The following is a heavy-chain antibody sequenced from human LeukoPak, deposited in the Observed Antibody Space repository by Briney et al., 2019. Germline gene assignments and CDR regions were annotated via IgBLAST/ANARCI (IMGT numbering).Heavy chain of an antibody. D-gene: IGHD2-15*01. CDR1: GYTFTGYY. J-gene: IGHJ4*02. CDR2: INPNSGGT. Sequence: ASVKVSCKASGYTFTGYYMHWVRQAPGQGLEWMGWINPNSGGTNYAQKFQGRVTMTRDTSISTAYMELSRLRSNDTVVYYCASSPPRVVLLDYWGQGTLVTVSS. V-gene: IGHV1-2*02. CDR3: ASSPPRVVLLDY.